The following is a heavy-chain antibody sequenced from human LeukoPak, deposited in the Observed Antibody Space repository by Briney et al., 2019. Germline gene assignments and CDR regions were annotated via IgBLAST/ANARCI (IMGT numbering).Heavy chain of an antibody. CDR3: ARDGFRAAAGTVDY. V-gene: IGHV3-33*01. Sequence: GGSLRLSCAPSGFTFSSYGMHWVRQAPGKGLEWVAVIWYDGSNKYYADSVKGRFTISRDNSKNTLYLQMNSLRAEDTAVYYCARDGFRAAAGTVDYWGQGTLVTVSS. J-gene: IGHJ4*02. D-gene: IGHD6-13*01. CDR2: IWYDGSNK. CDR1: GFTFSSYG.